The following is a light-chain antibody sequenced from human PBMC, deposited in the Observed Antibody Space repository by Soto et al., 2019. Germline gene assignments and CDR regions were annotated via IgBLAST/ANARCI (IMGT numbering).Light chain of an antibody. J-gene: IGKJ1*01. CDR1: QSVRSY. V-gene: IGKV3-11*01. Sequence: EIVLTQSPATLSLSPGERATLSCRASQSVRSYLAWYQQKPGQAPRLLIYDASNRVIGIPARFSGSGSGTDFTRTISSLEPEDFAVYYCQQRSNWPRTFGQGTKVDIK. CDR2: DAS. CDR3: QQRSNWPRT.